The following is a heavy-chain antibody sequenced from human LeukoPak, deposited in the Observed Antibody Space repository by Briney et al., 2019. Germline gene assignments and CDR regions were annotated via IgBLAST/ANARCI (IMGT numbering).Heavy chain of an antibody. J-gene: IGHJ6*03. Sequence: GGSLRLSCAASGFTFSSYWMSWVRQAPGKGLEWVANIKQDGSEKYYVDSVKGRFTISRDNAKNSLYLQMNSLRAEDTAVYYCARGSSHYYYYYMDVWGKGTTVTVSS. V-gene: IGHV3-7*01. CDR2: IKQDGSEK. CDR1: GFTFSSYW. CDR3: ARGSSHYYYYYMDV.